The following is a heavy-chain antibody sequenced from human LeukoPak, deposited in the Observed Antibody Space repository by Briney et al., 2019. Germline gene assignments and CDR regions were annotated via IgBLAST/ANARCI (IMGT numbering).Heavy chain of an antibody. CDR3: ARDSNPYYYDSSGCFDY. Sequence: GGSLRLSCAASGFTFSDYYMSWIRQAPGKGLEWVSYISSSGSTIYYADSVKGRFTISRDNAKNSLYLQMNSLRAEDTAVYYCARDSNPYYYDSSGCFDYWGQGTLVTVSS. J-gene: IGHJ4*02. CDR2: ISSSGSTI. V-gene: IGHV3-11*04. CDR1: GFTFSDYY. D-gene: IGHD3-22*01.